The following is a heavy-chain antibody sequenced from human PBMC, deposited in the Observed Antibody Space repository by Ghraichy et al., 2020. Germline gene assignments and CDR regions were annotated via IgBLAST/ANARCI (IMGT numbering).Heavy chain of an antibody. CDR1: GGSISSYY. CDR3: ASGRTAGYYDFWSGYRGVLWFDP. J-gene: IGHJ5*02. D-gene: IGHD3-3*01. V-gene: IGHV4-59*01. CDR2: IYYSGST. Sequence: SQTLSLTCTVSGGSISSYYWSWIRQPPGKGLEWIGYIYYSGSTNYNPSLKSRVTISVDTSKNQFSLKLSSVTAADTAVYYCASGRTAGYYDFWSGYRGVLWFDPWGQGTLVTVSS.